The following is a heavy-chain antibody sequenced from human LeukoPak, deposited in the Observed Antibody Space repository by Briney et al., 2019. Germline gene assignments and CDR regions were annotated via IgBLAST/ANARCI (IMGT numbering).Heavy chain of an antibody. J-gene: IGHJ4*02. Sequence: SETLSLTCAVCGGFFSGYYWSWIRQPPGKGLEWIGEINHSGSTNYNPSLKSRVTISVDTSKNQFSLKLSSVTAADTAVYYCARSPISQGNSSSHYYFDYWGQGTLVTVSS. CDR1: GGFFSGYY. CDR2: INHSGST. D-gene: IGHD1-1*01. V-gene: IGHV4-34*01. CDR3: ARSPISQGNSSSHYYFDY.